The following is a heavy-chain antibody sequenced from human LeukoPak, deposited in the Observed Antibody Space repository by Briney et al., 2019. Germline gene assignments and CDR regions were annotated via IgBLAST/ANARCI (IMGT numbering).Heavy chain of an antibody. CDR2: INWNGSST. CDR1: GFTFDDYG. V-gene: IGHV3-20*01. CDR3: ARDLARYCSGGSGYWFDP. D-gene: IGHD2-15*01. J-gene: IGHJ5*02. Sequence: PGGSLRLSCAASGFTFDDYGMSWVRQAPGKGLEWVSGINWNGSSTGYADSVKGRFTISRDNAKNSLYLQMNSLRAEDTALYHCARDLARYCSGGSGYWFDPWGQGTLVTVSS.